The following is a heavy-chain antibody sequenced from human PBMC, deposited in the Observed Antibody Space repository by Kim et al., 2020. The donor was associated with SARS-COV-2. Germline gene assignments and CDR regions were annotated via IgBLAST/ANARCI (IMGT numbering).Heavy chain of an antibody. CDR3: ARGGWPTDYYYYGMDV. Sequence: ASVKVSCKASGYTFTTYGMHWVRQAPGQRLEWMGWINAGNGNTKYSQKFQGRVTITRDTSASTAYMELSSLRSEDTAVYYCARGGWPTDYYYYGMDVWGQGTTVTVSS. CDR1: GYTFTTYG. J-gene: IGHJ6*02. V-gene: IGHV1-3*01. D-gene: IGHD4-4*01. CDR2: INAGNGNT.